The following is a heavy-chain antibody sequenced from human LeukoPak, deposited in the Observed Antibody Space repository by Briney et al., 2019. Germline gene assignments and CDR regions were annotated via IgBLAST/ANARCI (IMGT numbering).Heavy chain of an antibody. CDR2: INHSGST. J-gene: IGHJ4*02. CDR3: ARGRGSYYRRYFDY. CDR1: GGSFSGYY. Sequence: SETLSLTCAVYGGSFSGYYWSWIRQPPGKGLEWIGEINHSGSTNYNPSLKSRVTISVDTSKNQFSLKLSSVTAADTAVYCCARGRGSYYRRYFDYWGQGTLVTVSS. V-gene: IGHV4-34*01. D-gene: IGHD1-26*01.